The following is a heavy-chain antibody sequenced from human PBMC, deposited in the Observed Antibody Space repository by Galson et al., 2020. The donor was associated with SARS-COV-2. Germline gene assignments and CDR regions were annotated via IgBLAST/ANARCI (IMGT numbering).Heavy chain of an antibody. J-gene: IGHJ6*02. V-gene: IGHV2-26*01. Sequence: SGPTLVKPTETLTLTCTVSGFSLSNARMGVSWIRQPPGKALEWLAHLFSNDEKSYSTSLKSRLTITKDTSKSQVVLTMTNMDPVYTATYDGARDYCSRNSCHPADYYCMDVWGQGTTVTVSS. CDR3: ARDYCSRNSCHPADYYCMDV. D-gene: IGHD2-2*01. CDR1: GFSLSNARMG. CDR2: LFSNDEK.